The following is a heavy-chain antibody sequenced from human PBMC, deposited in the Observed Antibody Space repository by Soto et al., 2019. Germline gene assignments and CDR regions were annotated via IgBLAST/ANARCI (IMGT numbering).Heavy chain of an antibody. V-gene: IGHV3-30*18. Sequence: GGSLRLSCAASGFTFSSYGMHWVRQAPGKGLEWVAVISYDGSNKYYADSVKGRFTISRDNSKNTLYLQMNSLRAEDTAVYYCAKDRNIDSSGYYYGYPDYWGQGTLVTVSS. D-gene: IGHD3-22*01. J-gene: IGHJ4*02. CDR3: AKDRNIDSSGYYYGYPDY. CDR2: ISYDGSNK. CDR1: GFTFSSYG.